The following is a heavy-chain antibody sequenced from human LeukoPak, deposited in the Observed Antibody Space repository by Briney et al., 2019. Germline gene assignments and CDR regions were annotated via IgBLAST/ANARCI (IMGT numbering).Heavy chain of an antibody. CDR2: LFHTGNT. V-gene: IGHV4-59*11. Sequence: NPSETLSLTCTVSGDSITNHYWNWIRQPSGKGLEWIGNLFHTGNTDYNPSLKSRVTISIQTSKNQFSLKLSSVTAADTAVYYCARTQMYFDILTGHHKYFDYWGQGILVTVSS. CDR1: GDSITNHY. D-gene: IGHD3-9*01. CDR3: ARTQMYFDILTGHHKYFDY. J-gene: IGHJ4*02.